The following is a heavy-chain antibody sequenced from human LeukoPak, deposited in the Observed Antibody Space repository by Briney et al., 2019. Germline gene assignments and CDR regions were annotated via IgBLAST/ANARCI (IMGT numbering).Heavy chain of an antibody. CDR3: ARERPRVAAAGNF. V-gene: IGHV1-2*02. J-gene: IGHJ4*02. Sequence: ASVKVSCKASGYTFTGYYMHWVRQAPGQGLEWMGWINPNSGGTNYAQKFQGRVTMTRDTSISTAYMELGRLRSDDTAVYYCARERPRVAAAGNFWGQGTLVTVSS. CDR2: INPNSGGT. CDR1: GYTFTGYY. D-gene: IGHD6-13*01.